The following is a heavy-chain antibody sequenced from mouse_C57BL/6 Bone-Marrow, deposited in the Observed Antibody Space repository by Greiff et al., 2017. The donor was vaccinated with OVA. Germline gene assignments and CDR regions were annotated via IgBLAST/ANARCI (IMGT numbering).Heavy chain of an antibody. CDR2: INPYNGGT. CDR1: GYTFTDYY. Sequence: LVEPGASVKMSCKASGYTFTDYYMNWVKQSHGKSLEWIGVINPYNGGTSYNQKFKGKATLTVDKSSSTAYMELNSLTSEDSAVYYCARETLDYWGQGTSVTVSS. CDR3: ARETLDY. V-gene: IGHV1-19*01. J-gene: IGHJ4*01.